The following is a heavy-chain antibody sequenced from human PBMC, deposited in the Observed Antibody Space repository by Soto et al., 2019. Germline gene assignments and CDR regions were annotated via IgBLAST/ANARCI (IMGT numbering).Heavy chain of an antibody. CDR3: TRHPETGYSSSWYWFDP. Sequence: GGSLRLSCAASGFTFSGSAMHWVRQASGKGLEWVGRIRSKANSYATAYAASVKGRFTISRDDSKNTAYLQMNSLKTEDTAVYYCTRHPETGYSSSWYWFDPWGQGTLVTVSS. J-gene: IGHJ5*02. CDR1: GFTFSGSA. D-gene: IGHD6-13*01. CDR2: IRSKANSYAT. V-gene: IGHV3-73*01.